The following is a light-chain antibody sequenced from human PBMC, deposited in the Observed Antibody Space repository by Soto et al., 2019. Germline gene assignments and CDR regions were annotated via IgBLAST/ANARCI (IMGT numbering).Light chain of an antibody. CDR3: SSYAGSNTFVV. CDR1: SSDVGAYNS. V-gene: IGLV2-8*01. Sequence: QSALTQPPSASGSPGQSVTISCTGTSSDVGAYNSVSWYQQHPGKAPKLMIYEVIKRPSGVPDRFSGSKSDNTASLTVSGLQAEDEAVDYCSSYAGSNTFVVFGGGTKLTVL. J-gene: IGLJ2*01. CDR2: EVI.